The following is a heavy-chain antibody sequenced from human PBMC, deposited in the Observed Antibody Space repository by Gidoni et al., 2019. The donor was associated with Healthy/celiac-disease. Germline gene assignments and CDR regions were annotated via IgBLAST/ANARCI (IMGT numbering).Heavy chain of an antibody. Sequence: GSEGKKPGASVKVSCKASGDTFTSYAMNWVRQAPGQGLEWMGWINTNTGNPTYAQGFTGRFVFSLATSVSTAYLPLSSLKAEDTAVYYCARPPHTHYYYYYMDVWGKGTTVTVSS. CDR1: GDTFTSYA. CDR3: ARPPHTHYYYYYMDV. V-gene: IGHV7-4-1*02. CDR2: INTNTGNP. J-gene: IGHJ6*03.